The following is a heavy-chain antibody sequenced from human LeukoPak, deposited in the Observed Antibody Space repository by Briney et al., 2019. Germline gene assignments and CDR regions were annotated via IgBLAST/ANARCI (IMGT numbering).Heavy chain of an antibody. V-gene: IGHV4-59*01. Sequence: SETLSLTCTVSGGSFSSYYWSWIRQPPGKGLEWIGYIYYSGSTNYNPSLKSRVTMSVDTSKNQFSLKLNSVTAADTAVYYCARVGCSGGSCHSYWGQGTLVTVSS. J-gene: IGHJ4*02. CDR3: ARVGCSGGSCHSY. D-gene: IGHD2-15*01. CDR1: GGSFSSYY. CDR2: IYYSGST.